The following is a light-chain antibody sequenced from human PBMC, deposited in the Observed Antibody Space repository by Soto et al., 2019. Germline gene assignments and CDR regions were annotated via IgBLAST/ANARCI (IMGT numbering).Light chain of an antibody. CDR3: MRGTHWPVT. CDR1: QSLVHNDGNTY. CDR2: KVS. Sequence: DVVMTQSPLSLPVTLGQSASISCRSSQSLVHNDGNTYLNLYQQRPGQSPRRLSYKVSNRDSGVPDRVSGSGSGTDFTLKISRVEAEDVGVYYCMRGTHWPVTFGVGTKVEIK. J-gene: IGKJ4*01. V-gene: IGKV2-30*02.